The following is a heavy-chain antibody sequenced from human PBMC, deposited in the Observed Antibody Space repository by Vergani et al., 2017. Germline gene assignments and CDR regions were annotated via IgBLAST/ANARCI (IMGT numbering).Heavy chain of an antibody. CDR1: GGSFSGYY. D-gene: IGHD2-2*02. J-gene: IGHJ5*02. Sequence: QVQLQQWGAGLLKPSETLSLTCAVYGGSFSGYYWSWIRQPPGKGLEWIGEINHSGSTNYNPSLKSRVTISVDTSKNQFSLKLSSVTAADTAVYYCARHVHQLLYNWFDPWGQGTLVTVSS. V-gene: IGHV4-34*01. CDR3: ARHVHQLLYNWFDP. CDR2: INHSGST.